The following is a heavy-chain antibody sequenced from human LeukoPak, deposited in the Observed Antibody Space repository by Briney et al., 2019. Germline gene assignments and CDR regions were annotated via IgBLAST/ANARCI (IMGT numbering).Heavy chain of an antibody. J-gene: IGHJ4*02. D-gene: IGHD3-22*01. CDR3: ARGEDSSGYWPGLDY. Sequence: SETLSLTCTVSGGPISSYYWSWIRQPPGKGLEWIGYIYYSGSTNYNPSLKSRVTMSVDTSKNQFSLKLRSVTAADTAVYYCARGEDSSGYWPGLDYWGQGALVTVSS. V-gene: IGHV4-59*01. CDR2: IYYSGST. CDR1: GGPISSYY.